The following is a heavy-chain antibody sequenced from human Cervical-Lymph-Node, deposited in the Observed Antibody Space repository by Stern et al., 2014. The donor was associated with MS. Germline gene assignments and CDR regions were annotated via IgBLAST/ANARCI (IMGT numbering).Heavy chain of an antibody. CDR3: ARGPNEHWGGHYNSNGMDV. CDR2: VNPKSGGT. J-gene: IGHJ6*02. CDR1: GYTFTAYY. V-gene: IGHV1-2*02. D-gene: IGHD2-21*01. Sequence: QMQLVQSGAEVKKPGASVKVSCKASGYTFTAYYLHWARQAPGQGLAWMGWVNPKSGGTSYETKFHGRVTMTRDTSTSTAFMELSTLTSDDTAFYYCARGPNEHWGGHYNSNGMDVWGQGTTVTVSS.